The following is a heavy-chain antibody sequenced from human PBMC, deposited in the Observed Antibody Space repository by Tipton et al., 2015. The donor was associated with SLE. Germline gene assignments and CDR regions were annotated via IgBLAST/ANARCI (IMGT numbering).Heavy chain of an antibody. CDR2: IYYSGST. J-gene: IGHJ4*02. CDR3: ASSFPSPLNSYGQGTFDY. CDR1: NFSINNGYY. Sequence: TLSLTCTVSNFSINNGYYWGWIRQPPGKGLEWIGNIYYSGSTYYNPSLKSRVTISVDTSKNQFSLKLRSVTAADTAVYYCASSFPSPLNSYGQGTFDYWGQGTLVTVSS. D-gene: IGHD5-18*01. V-gene: IGHV4-38-2*02.